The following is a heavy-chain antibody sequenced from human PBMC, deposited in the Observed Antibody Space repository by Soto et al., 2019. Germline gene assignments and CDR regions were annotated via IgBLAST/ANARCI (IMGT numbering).Heavy chain of an antibody. D-gene: IGHD6-13*01. Sequence: GGSLGLSCAASGFTFSSYAMSWVRQAPGKGLEWVSAISGSGGSTYYADSVKGRFTISRDNSKNTLYLQMNSLRAEDTAVYYCAKDREMHGPVAAADYYFDYWGQGTLVTVSS. CDR1: GFTFSSYA. V-gene: IGHV3-23*01. CDR3: AKDREMHGPVAAADYYFDY. J-gene: IGHJ4*02. CDR2: ISGSGGST.